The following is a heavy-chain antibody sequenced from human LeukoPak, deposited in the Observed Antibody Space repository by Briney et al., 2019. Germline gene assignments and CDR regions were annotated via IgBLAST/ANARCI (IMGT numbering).Heavy chain of an antibody. V-gene: IGHV4-59*01. J-gene: IGHJ4*02. D-gene: IGHD5-24*01. Sequence: PSETLSLTCTVSGGSISSYYWSWIRQPPGKGLEWIGYIYYSGSTNYDPPLKSRVTISVDTSKNQFSLKLSPVTAADTAVYYCAREGYNEASSYFDYWGQGTLVTVSS. CDR1: GGSISSYY. CDR3: AREGYNEASSYFDY. CDR2: IYYSGST.